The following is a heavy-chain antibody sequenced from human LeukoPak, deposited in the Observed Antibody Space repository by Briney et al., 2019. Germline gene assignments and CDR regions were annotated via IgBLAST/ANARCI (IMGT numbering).Heavy chain of an antibody. J-gene: IGHJ6*03. CDR1: GGSIRSGSYY. V-gene: IGHV4-61*09. D-gene: IGHD5-18*01. CDR3: ARGLHGYTYGYVPWELYYYMDV. Sequence: PSQTLSLTCTVSGGSIRSGSYYWSWIRQPAGKGLEWIGHIFTSGSTKYNPSLKSRVTISVDTSKNQFSLKMSSVSAADTAVYYCARGLHGYTYGYVPWELYYYMDVWGKGTTVTISS. CDR2: IFTSGST.